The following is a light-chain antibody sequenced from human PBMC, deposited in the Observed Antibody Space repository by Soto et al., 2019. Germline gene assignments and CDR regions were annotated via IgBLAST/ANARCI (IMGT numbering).Light chain of an antibody. CDR1: NSDIGNYNF. CDR3: CSYPGSHTWV. CDR2: DVS. V-gene: IGLV2-11*01. J-gene: IGLJ3*02. Sequence: LTQPRSVSGSPGQSVTISCTGTNSDIGNYNFVSWYQQHPGKAPKVMIYDVSKRPSGVPDRFSGSKSGNTASLTISGLQAEDEADYYCCSYPGSHTWVFGGGTKLTVL.